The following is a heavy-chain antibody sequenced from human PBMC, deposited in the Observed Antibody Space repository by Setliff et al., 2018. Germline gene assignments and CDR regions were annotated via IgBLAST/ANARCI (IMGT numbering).Heavy chain of an antibody. D-gene: IGHD2-21*02. CDR2: INTNTGNP. Sequence: ASVKVSCKASGYTFTTYAMGWMRQIPGQGLEWMGWINTNTGNPNYVQGFTGRFVFSLDTSVSTAYLQIYSLKAEDTAVYYCARASRFGTAIYKGDYYMDVWGNGTTVTVSS. J-gene: IGHJ6*03. CDR3: ARASRFGTAIYKGDYYMDV. V-gene: IGHV7-4-1*01. CDR1: GYTFTTYA.